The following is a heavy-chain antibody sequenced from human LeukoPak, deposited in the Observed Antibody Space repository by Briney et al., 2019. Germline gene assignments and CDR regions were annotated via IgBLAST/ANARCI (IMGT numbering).Heavy chain of an antibody. Sequence: GGSLRLSCAASGFTFSSYAMHWVRQAPGKGLEWVAVISYDGSNKYYADSVKGRFTISRDNSKNTLYLQMNSLRAEDTAVYYCVREGWNDYGDYGAFGAFDIWGQGTMVTVSS. CDR1: GFTFSSYA. J-gene: IGHJ3*02. CDR3: VREGWNDYGDYGAFGAFDI. CDR2: ISYDGSNK. V-gene: IGHV3-30*04. D-gene: IGHD4-17*01.